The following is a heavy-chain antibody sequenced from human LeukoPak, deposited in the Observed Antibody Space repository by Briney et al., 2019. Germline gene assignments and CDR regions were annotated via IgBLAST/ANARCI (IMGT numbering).Heavy chain of an antibody. V-gene: IGHV3-30-3*01. Sequence: GGSLRLSCAASGFTFSSYAMHWVRQAPGKGLEWVALISYDESYRYYADSVKGRFTISRDNSKNTLYLQMNSLRAEDTAVYYCARETLGPPDYWGQGTLVTVSS. J-gene: IGHJ4*02. CDR1: GFTFSSYA. D-gene: IGHD2/OR15-2a*01. CDR3: ARETLGPPDY. CDR2: ISYDESYR.